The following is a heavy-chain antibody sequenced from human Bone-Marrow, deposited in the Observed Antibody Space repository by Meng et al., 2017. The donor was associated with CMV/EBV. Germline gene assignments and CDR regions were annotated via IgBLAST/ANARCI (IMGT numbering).Heavy chain of an antibody. CDR3: ARDSPRTSYCSSTSCYFDY. D-gene: IGHD2-2*01. CDR1: GFTFSHYW. CDR2: IKEDGSDT. Sequence: GGSLRLSCATSGFTFSHYWMSWVRLAPGMGLEWVASIKEDGSDTYQVDSVRGRFTISRDNAKNSLYLQMNSLRAEDTAVYYCARDSPRTSYCSSTSCYFDYWGQGTLVTVSS. J-gene: IGHJ4*02. V-gene: IGHV3-7*01.